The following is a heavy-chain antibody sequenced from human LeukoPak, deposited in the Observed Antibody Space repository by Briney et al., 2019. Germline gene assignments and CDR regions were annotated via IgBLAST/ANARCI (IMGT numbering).Heavy chain of an antibody. V-gene: IGHV4-59*08. D-gene: IGHD3-22*01. J-gene: IGHJ3*02. Sequence: PSETLSLTCSVSYGSISSYYWSWIRQPPGKGLEWIGYIYFSGSTNYNPSLKSRVTISIDTSKTQFSLKLSSVTAADTAVYYCASDTMIVVVISPYAFDIWGQGTMVTVSS. CDR3: ASDTMIVVVISPYAFDI. CDR1: YGSISSYY. CDR2: IYFSGST.